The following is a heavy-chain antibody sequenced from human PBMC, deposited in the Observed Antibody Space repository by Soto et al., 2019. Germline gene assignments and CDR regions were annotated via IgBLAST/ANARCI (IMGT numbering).Heavy chain of an antibody. Sequence: ASVKVSCKASGYTFTSYGISWVRQAPGQGLERIGWISAYNGNTNYAQKLQGRVTMTTDTSTSTAYMELRSLRSDDTAVYYCARDWRLANDVSDAFDIWGQGAMVT. J-gene: IGHJ3*02. V-gene: IGHV1-18*01. CDR2: ISAYNGNT. CDR3: ARDWRLANDVSDAFDI. CDR1: GYTFTSYG.